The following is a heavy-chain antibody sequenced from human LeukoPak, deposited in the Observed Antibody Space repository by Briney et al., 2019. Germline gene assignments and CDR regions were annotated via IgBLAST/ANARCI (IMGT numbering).Heavy chain of an antibody. CDR1: GGSISSGGYY. Sequence: SETLSLTCTVSGGSISSGGYYWSSIRQHPGKGLEWIGYIYYSGSTYYNPSLKSRVTISVDTSKNQFSLKLSSVTAADTAVYYCACRYYEMYYFDYWGQGTLVTVSS. V-gene: IGHV4-31*03. CDR2: IYYSGST. J-gene: IGHJ4*02. CDR3: ACRYYEMYYFDY. D-gene: IGHD3-22*01.